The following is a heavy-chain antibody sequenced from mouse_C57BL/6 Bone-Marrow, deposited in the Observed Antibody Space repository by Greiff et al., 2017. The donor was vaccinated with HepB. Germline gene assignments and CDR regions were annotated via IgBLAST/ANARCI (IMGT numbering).Heavy chain of an antibody. J-gene: IGHJ2*01. CDR1: GYTFTSYW. V-gene: IGHV1-52*01. CDR2: IDPSDSET. CDR3: ARWGAHFDY. Sequence: QVQLQQSGPELVRPGSSVKLSCKASGYTFTSYWMHWMKRRTLQGLEWIGNIDPSDSETHYNQKFKDKATLTVDKSSSTAYMQLRSLTSEDSAVYYCARWGAHFDYWGQGTTLTVSS.